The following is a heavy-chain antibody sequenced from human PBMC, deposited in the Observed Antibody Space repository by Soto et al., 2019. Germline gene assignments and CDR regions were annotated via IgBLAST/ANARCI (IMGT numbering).Heavy chain of an antibody. J-gene: IGHJ4*02. V-gene: IGHV4-34*01. CDR3: ARGYSYGYDY. D-gene: IGHD5-18*01. CDR1: GGSVNGYY. CDR2: VNHTGGT. Sequence: PSETLSLTCAVYGGSVNGYYWNWIRQPPGKGLEWIGEVNHTGGTHYNPSLKSRVTISVDTSKNQFSLKLSSVTAADTAVYYCARGYSYGYDYWGQGTLVTVSS.